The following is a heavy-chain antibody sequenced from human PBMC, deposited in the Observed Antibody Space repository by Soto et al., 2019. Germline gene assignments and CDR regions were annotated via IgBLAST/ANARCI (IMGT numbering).Heavy chain of an antibody. D-gene: IGHD3-22*01. V-gene: IGHV1-3*01. Sequence: QVQLVQSGAEVKKPGASVKVSCKASGYTCTSYAMHWVRQAPGQRLEWMGWINAGNGNTKYSQKLQGRVTITRDTSASTAYMELISLRSEDTAVYYCARDSYYYDSSGYPVWGQGTLVTVSS. J-gene: IGHJ4*02. CDR3: ARDSYYYDSSGYPV. CDR2: INAGNGNT. CDR1: GYTCTSYA.